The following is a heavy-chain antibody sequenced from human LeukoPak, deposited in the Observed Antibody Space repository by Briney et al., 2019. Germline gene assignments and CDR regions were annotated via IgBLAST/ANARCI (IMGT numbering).Heavy chain of an antibody. Sequence: GGSLRLSCAASGFTFSSYAMSWVRQAPGKGLEWVGRIKSKVNGGTTDYAAPVNGRFTISRDDEKNTAYLQMNSLKTEDTAVYYCATGGYYFDYWGQGTLVTVSS. CDR2: IKSKVNGGTT. J-gene: IGHJ4*02. D-gene: IGHD2-15*01. CDR1: GFTFSSYA. V-gene: IGHV3-15*01. CDR3: ATGGYYFDY.